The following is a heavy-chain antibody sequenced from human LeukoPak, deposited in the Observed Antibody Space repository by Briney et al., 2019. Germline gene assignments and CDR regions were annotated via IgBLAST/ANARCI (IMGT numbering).Heavy chain of an antibody. D-gene: IGHD5-12*01. Sequence: GGSLRLSCAASGFTFRKYWMHWVRQSQGQGLVWVSRINSDGSTTNYADSVKGRFTISRDNAKNTLYLQMSSLRAEDTAVYYCARDDSGYDSSVDHWGQGTLVTVSS. CDR1: GFTFRKYW. V-gene: IGHV3-74*01. CDR3: ARDDSGYDSSVDH. J-gene: IGHJ4*02. CDR2: INSDGSTT.